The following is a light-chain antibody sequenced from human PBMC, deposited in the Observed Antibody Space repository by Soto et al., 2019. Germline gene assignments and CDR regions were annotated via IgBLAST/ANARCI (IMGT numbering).Light chain of an antibody. CDR2: GVT. V-gene: IGLV2-23*02. Sequence: QSALTQPASVSGSPGQSITISCTGTSSDVGSYNLVSWYQHHPGKAPKLMIYGVTQRPSGVSNRFSDSKSGNTASLTISGLQAEDEAEYYCCSYAAPSTFVFGTGTKVTVL. CDR1: SSDVGSYNL. J-gene: IGLJ1*01. CDR3: CSYAAPSTFV.